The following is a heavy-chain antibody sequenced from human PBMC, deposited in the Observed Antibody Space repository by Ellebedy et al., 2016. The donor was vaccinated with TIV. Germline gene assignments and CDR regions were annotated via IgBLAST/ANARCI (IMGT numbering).Heavy chain of an antibody. V-gene: IGHV4-39*01. CDR2: IYYSGST. CDR1: GGSISSSSYY. D-gene: IGHD3-10*01. J-gene: IGHJ4*02. Sequence: SETLSLTXTVSGGSISSSSYYWGWIRQPPGKGLEWIGSIYYSGSTYYNPSLKSRVTISVDTSKNQFSLKLSSVTAADTAVYYCARLDYYGSGSYRFDYWGQGTLVTVSS. CDR3: ARLDYYGSGSYRFDY.